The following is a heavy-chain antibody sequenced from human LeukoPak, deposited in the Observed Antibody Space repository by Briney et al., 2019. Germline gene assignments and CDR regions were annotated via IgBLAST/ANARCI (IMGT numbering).Heavy chain of an antibody. CDR1: GFTFSSYA. CDR2: ISSSGGST. D-gene: IGHD6-19*01. V-gene: IGHV3-23*01. CDR3: AKSNLYSKGWYRY. Sequence: GGSLRLSCAASGFTFSSYAMSWVRQAPGKGLEWVSAISSSGGSTYYADSVKGRFTISRDNSKNTLSLQMNSLRAEDTAVYYCAKSNLYSKGWYRYWGQGTLVTVSS. J-gene: IGHJ4*02.